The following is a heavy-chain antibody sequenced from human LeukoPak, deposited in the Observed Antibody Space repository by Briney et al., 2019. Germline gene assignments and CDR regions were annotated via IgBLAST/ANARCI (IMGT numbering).Heavy chain of an antibody. Sequence: GGSLRLSCAASGFTFSNYAMSWVRQAPGKGLEWVAVIWYDGSNKYYADSVKGRFTISRDNSKNTLYLQMNSLRAEDTAVYYCARDQYGDYQQYYFDYWGQGTLVTVSS. CDR1: GFTFSNYA. J-gene: IGHJ4*02. V-gene: IGHV3-33*08. CDR2: IWYDGSNK. D-gene: IGHD4-17*01. CDR3: ARDQYGDYQQYYFDY.